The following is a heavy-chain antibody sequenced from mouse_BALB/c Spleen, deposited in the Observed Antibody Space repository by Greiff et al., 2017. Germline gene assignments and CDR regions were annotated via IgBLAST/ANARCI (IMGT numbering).Heavy chain of an antibody. CDR2: IRNKANGYTT. CDR1: GFTFTDYY. Sequence: EVKLMESGGGLVQPGGSLRLSCATSGFTFTDYYMSWVRQPPGKALEWLGFIRNKANGYTTEYSASVKGRFTISRDNSQSILYLQMNTLRAEDSATYYCARGGDDWGEGTAVTVSS. V-gene: IGHV7-3*02. J-gene: IGHJ4*01. CDR3: ARGGDD.